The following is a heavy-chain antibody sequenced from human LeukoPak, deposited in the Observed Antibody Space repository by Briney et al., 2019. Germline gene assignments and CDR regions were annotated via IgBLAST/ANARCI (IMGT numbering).Heavy chain of an antibody. D-gene: IGHD2-2*01. V-gene: IGHV1-24*01. J-gene: IGHJ4*02. CDR1: GYTLTELS. Sequence: VASVKVSCKVSGYTLTELSMHWVRQAPGKGLEWMGGFDPEDGETIYAQKFQGRVTMTEDTSTDTAYMELSSLRSKDTAVYYCATGLYCGSTSCSGVDYWGQGTLVTVSS. CDR2: FDPEDGET. CDR3: ATGLYCGSTSCSGVDY.